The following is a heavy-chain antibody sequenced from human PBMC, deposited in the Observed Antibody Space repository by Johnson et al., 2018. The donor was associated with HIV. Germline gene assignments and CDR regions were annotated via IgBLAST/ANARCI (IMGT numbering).Heavy chain of an antibody. J-gene: IGHJ3*02. V-gene: IGHV3-23*03. CDR2: IYNDDST. CDR3: AKASGNGYYVDAFDI. D-gene: IGHD3-3*01. Sequence: EQLVESGGGVVRPGGSLRLSCAASGFTFSSYAMSWVRQAPGKGLEWVSVIYNDDSTYYADSMKGRFTISRDNSKNKLYMQMNSLRAEDTAVYYCAKASGNGYYVDAFDIWGQGTRVTVSS. CDR1: GFTFSSYA.